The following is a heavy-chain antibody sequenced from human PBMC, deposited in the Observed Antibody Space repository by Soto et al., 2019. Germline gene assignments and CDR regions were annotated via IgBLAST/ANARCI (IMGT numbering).Heavy chain of an antibody. D-gene: IGHD2-15*01. V-gene: IGHV1-69*02. Sequence: QVQLVQSGAEVKKPGSSVKVSCKASGGTFSSYTISWVRQAPGQGLEWMGRIIPILGIANYAQKFQGRVTMTTDKSTSTAYMELSSLRSEDTAVYYCTGIVVVVAATDAFDIWGQGTMVTVSS. CDR3: TGIVVVVAATDAFDI. CDR2: IIPILGIA. J-gene: IGHJ3*02. CDR1: GGTFSSYT.